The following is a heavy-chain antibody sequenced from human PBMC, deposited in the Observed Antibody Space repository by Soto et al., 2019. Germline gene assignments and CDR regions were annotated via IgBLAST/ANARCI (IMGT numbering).Heavy chain of an antibody. V-gene: IGHV1-18*01. CDR1: GYTFTSYG. J-gene: IGHJ4*02. Sequence: QVQLVQSGAEVKKPGASVKVSCKASGYTFTSYGISWVRQAPGQGLEWMGWISAYNGNTNYAQKLQGRVTMTTDTSTRTAYMELSSLRSDDTAVYYCARVRLDYDIWTVYSPLWDWGQGTLVTVSS. D-gene: IGHD3-9*01. CDR3: ARVRLDYDIWTVYSPLWD. CDR2: ISAYNGNT.